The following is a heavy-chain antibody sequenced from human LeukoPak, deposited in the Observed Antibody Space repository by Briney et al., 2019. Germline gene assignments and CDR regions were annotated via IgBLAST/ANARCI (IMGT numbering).Heavy chain of an antibody. Sequence: PGGSLTLTCAASGFTFNNAWMSWVRQPPGKGLEWVGRMKSKTDGGTTDYAAPVKGRFTISRDDSKNTLYLEMNSLKIEDTAVYYCTPSKGFWGQGTLVTVSS. CDR3: TPSKGF. CDR1: GFTFNNAW. J-gene: IGHJ4*02. V-gene: IGHV3-15*01. CDR2: MKSKTDGGTT.